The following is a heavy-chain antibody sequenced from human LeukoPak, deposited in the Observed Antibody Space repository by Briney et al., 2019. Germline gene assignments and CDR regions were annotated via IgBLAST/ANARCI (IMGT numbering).Heavy chain of an antibody. V-gene: IGHV4-59*01. CDR2: IYYSGST. CDR1: GGFISSYY. Sequence: SETLSLTCTVSGGFISSYYWSWIRQPPGKGLEWIGYIYYSGSTNYNPSLKSRVTISVDTSKNQFSLKLSSVTAADTAVYYCARGIVVVNWGQGTLVTVSS. D-gene: IGHD3-22*01. J-gene: IGHJ4*02. CDR3: ARGIVVVN.